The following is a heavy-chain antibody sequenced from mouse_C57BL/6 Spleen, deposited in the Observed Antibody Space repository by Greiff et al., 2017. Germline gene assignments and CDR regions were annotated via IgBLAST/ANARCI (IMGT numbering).Heavy chain of an antibody. J-gene: IGHJ3*01. CDR2: IDPETGGN. Sequence: QVQLQQSGAELVRPGASVTLSCKASGYTFTDYEMHWVKQTPVHGLEWIGAIDPETGGNAYNQKFKGKAILTADKSTSTSYIELRSLTSVDSAVYYCTSPSITTVVGGAPVAYWGQGTLVTVSA. D-gene: IGHD1-1*01. CDR3: TSPSITTVVGGAPVAY. CDR1: GYTFTDYE. V-gene: IGHV1-15*01.